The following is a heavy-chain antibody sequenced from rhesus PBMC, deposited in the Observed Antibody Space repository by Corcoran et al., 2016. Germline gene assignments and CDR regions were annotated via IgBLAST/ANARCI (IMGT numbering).Heavy chain of an antibody. CDR1: GFSFSDYY. D-gene: IGHD6-13*01. CDR3: AREGSSWSGGLDY. Sequence: EVQLVESGGGLAKPGGSLRLSCAASGFSFSDYYMYWVRQAPGKGLEWVSGISYTGGNTYYADAVKCRFTISRENAKNTLYLQMDSLRAEDTAVYYCAREGSSWSGGLDYWGQGVLVTVSS. J-gene: IGHJ4*01. CDR2: ISYTGGNT. V-gene: IGHV3S18*01.